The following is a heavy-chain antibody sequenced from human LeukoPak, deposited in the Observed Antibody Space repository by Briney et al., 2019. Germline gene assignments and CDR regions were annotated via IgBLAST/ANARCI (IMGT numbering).Heavy chain of an antibody. Sequence: GGSLRPSCAASGFTFSSYAMSWVRQAPGKGLDWVSAISGSGGSTYYADSVKGRFTISRDNSKNTLYLQMNSLRAEDTAVYYCAKVVGRFSDSSGYPYYWGQGTLVTVSS. CDR1: GFTFSSYA. J-gene: IGHJ4*02. CDR2: ISGSGGST. D-gene: IGHD3-22*01. CDR3: AKVVGRFSDSSGYPYY. V-gene: IGHV3-23*01.